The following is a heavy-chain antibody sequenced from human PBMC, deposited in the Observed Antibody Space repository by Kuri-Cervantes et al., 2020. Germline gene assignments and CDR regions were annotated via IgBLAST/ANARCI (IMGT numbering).Heavy chain of an antibody. Sequence: GESLKISCAASGFTFSSNWMTWVRQVPGKGLEWVANIKQDGSEQNYVDSVKGRFTISRDNAKNSLYLQMNSLRVEDTAVYYCARESDTTDFWSGYNLWGQGTLVTVSS. CDR2: IKQDGSEQ. CDR3: ARESDTTDFWSGYNL. CDR1: GFTFSSNW. J-gene: IGHJ4*02. V-gene: IGHV3-7*01. D-gene: IGHD3-3*01.